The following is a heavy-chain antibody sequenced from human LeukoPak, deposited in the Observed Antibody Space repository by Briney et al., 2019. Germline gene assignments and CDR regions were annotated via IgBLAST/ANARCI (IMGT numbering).Heavy chain of an antibody. J-gene: IGHJ4*02. V-gene: IGHV1-2*02. Sequence: ASVQVSCKASGYTFPGYYMHWVRQAPGQGREWMGWINPISGGTNYAQKFQGRVTMTRDTSISTAYMELSRLRSDDTAVYYCASWDSNWNTGDYFDYWGQGTLVTVSS. D-gene: IGHD1/OR15-1a*01. CDR1: GYTFPGYY. CDR2: INPISGGT. CDR3: ASWDSNWNTGDYFDY.